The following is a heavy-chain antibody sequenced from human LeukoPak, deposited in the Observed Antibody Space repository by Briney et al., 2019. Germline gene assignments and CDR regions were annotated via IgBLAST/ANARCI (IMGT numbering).Heavy chain of an antibody. CDR3: ASGGQITIFGKPGDYYGMDV. J-gene: IGHJ6*02. CDR2: IYTSGST. Sequence: SETLSLTCTVSGGSISSYYWSWIRQPAGKGLEWIGRIYTSGSTNYNPSLKSRVTMSVDTSKNQFSLKLSSVTAADTAVYYCASGGQITIFGKPGDYYGMDVWGRGTTVTVSS. CDR1: GGSISSYY. D-gene: IGHD3-3*01. V-gene: IGHV4-4*07.